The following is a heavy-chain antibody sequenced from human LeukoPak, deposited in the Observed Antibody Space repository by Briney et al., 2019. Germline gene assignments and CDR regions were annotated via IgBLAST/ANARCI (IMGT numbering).Heavy chain of an antibody. CDR1: GFGFSTYT. CDR2: IFGSGDVT. V-gene: IGHV3-23*01. CDR3: AKDRVPDSRWDIDY. Sequence: GGSLRLSCAGSGFGFSTYTMNWVRQAPGKGLEWVSGIFGSGDVTYYAGSVKGRFTTSRDNSKNTVYLQMNSLRDEDTAVYYCAKDRVPDSRWDIDYWGQGTLVTVSS. D-gene: IGHD1-14*01. J-gene: IGHJ4*02.